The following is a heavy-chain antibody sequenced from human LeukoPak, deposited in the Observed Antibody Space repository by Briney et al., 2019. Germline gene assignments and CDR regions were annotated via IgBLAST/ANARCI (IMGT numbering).Heavy chain of an antibody. Sequence: GGSLRLSCAASGFTFDDYAMHWVRQAPGKGLEWVSGISWNGGNIGYADSVKGRFIISRDNARNSLYLQMNSLRAEDMALYYCARHGIAVSVGGWFDPWGRGTLVTVSS. V-gene: IGHV3-9*03. D-gene: IGHD6-19*01. CDR1: GFTFDDYA. CDR2: ISWNGGNI. J-gene: IGHJ5*02. CDR3: ARHGIAVSVGGWFDP.